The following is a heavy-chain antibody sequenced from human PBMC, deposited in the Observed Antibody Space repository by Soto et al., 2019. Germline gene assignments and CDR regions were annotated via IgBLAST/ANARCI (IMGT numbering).Heavy chain of an antibody. V-gene: IGHV4-59*01. Sequence: PSETLSLTCTVSGGSISSYYWSWIRQPPGKGLEWIGYIYYSGSTNYNPSLKSRVTISVDTSKNQFSLKLSSVTAADTAVYCCAREGSYGSGAYYYMDVWGKGTTVTVSS. CDR3: AREGSYGSGAYYYMDV. CDR2: IYYSGST. CDR1: GGSISSYY. D-gene: IGHD3-10*01. J-gene: IGHJ6*03.